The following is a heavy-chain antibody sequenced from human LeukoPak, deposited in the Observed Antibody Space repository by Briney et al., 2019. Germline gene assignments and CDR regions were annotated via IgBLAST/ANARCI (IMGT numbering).Heavy chain of an antibody. CDR2: ISSSGSTI. D-gene: IGHD3-22*01. V-gene: IGHV3-48*03. CDR3: ARVPNYYDSSGYYLGDAFDI. Sequence: GGSLRLSCAASGFTFSSYEMNWVRQAPGKGLEWVSYISSSGSTIYYADSVKGRFTTSRDNAKNSLYLQMNSLRAEDTAVYYCARVPNYYDSSGYYLGDAFDIWGQGTMVTVSS. J-gene: IGHJ3*02. CDR1: GFTFSSYE.